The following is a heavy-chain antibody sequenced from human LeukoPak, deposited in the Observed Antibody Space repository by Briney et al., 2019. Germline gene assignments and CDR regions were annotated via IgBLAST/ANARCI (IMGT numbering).Heavy chain of an antibody. Sequence: SETLSLTCTVSGGSISSYYWSWIRQPAGKGLEWIGRIYTSGSTNYNPSLKSRVTMSVDTSKNQFSLKLNSVTAADTAVYYCARGSIVNNWFDPWGQGTLVTVSS. J-gene: IGHJ5*02. CDR1: GGSISSYY. CDR3: ARGSIVNNWFDP. V-gene: IGHV4-4*07. CDR2: IYTSGST. D-gene: IGHD5-12*01.